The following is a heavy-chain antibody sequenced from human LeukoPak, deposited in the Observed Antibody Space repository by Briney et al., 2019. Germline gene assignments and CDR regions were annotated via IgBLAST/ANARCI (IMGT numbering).Heavy chain of an antibody. CDR3: ARDLGLYRGLGGYFDY. D-gene: IGHD1-26*01. CDR2: IYSGGST. J-gene: IGHJ4*02. CDR1: GFTVSSNY. Sequence: GGSLRLSCAASGFTVSSNYMSWVRQAPGKGLEWVSVIYSGGSTYYAASVKGRFTISRDNSKNTLYLQMNSLRAEDTAVYYCARDLGLYRGLGGYFDYWGQGTLVTVSS. V-gene: IGHV3-53*01.